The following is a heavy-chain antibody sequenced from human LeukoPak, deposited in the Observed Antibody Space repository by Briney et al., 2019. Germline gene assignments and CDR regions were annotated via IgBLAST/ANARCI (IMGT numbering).Heavy chain of an antibody. Sequence: PGGSLRLSCAASGFTISSYWMSWVRQAPGKGLEWVANIKQDGSEKYYVDSVKGRFTISRDNAKNSLYLQMNSLRAEDTAVYYCARDVGSGYYFYYFDYWGQGTLVTVSS. D-gene: IGHD3-22*01. CDR1: GFTISSYW. CDR2: IKQDGSEK. CDR3: ARDVGSGYYFYYFDY. J-gene: IGHJ4*02. V-gene: IGHV3-7*01.